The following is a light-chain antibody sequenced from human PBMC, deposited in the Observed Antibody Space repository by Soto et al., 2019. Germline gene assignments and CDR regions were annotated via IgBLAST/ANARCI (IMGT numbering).Light chain of an antibody. CDR3: QQFNNYRIT. V-gene: IGKV1D-13*01. CDR2: DAS. Sequence: AIQLTQSPSSLSASVGDRVTITCRSSQGISSALAWYQQKPGKAPKLLIYDASSLESGVPSRFSGSGSGTDFTLTISSLQPEDFATYYCQQFNNYRITFGQGTRLESK. J-gene: IGKJ5*01. CDR1: QGISSA.